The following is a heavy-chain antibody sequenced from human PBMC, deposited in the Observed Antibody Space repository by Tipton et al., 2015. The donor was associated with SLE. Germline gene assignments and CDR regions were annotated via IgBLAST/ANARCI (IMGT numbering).Heavy chain of an antibody. V-gene: IGHV4-59*01. J-gene: IGHJ4*02. CDR1: GGSISNYY. D-gene: IGHD4-17*01. Sequence: TLSLTCTVSGGSISNYYWSWIRQPPGKELEWIGYIYYSGSTNYNPSLKSRVTISLDTSTNQFFLNLNSVTAADTAVYYCARQYTTVTGYENWGQGTLVTVSS. CDR3: ARQYTTVTGYEN. CDR2: IYYSGST.